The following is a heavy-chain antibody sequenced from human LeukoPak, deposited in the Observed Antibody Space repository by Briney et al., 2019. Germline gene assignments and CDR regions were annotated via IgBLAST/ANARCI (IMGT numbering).Heavy chain of an antibody. J-gene: IGHJ4*02. V-gene: IGHV3-66*01. CDR3: ANSRRKWELLG. D-gene: IGHD1-26*01. Sequence: PGGSLRLSCAASGFTVSSNYMSWVRQAPGKGLEWVSVIYSGGSTYYADSVKGRFTISRDNSKNTLYLQMNSLRAEDTAVYYCANSRRKWELLGWGQGTLVTVSS. CDR1: GFTVSSNY. CDR2: IYSGGST.